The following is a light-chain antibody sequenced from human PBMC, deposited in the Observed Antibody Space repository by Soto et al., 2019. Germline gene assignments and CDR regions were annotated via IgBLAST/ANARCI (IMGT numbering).Light chain of an antibody. CDR1: NTNIGKNT. Sequence: QSVLSQEPSVSGTPGQRVAMACSGGNTNIGKNTVNWYRQGPGTAPQHLIYSATPQSFGIPDRFSASKSDTSASLAIGGLQCDDEVLYFCAAWDDRLNGLVFGGGTQLSVL. CDR2: SAT. CDR3: AAWDDRLNGLV. J-gene: IGLJ7*01. V-gene: IGLV1-44*01.